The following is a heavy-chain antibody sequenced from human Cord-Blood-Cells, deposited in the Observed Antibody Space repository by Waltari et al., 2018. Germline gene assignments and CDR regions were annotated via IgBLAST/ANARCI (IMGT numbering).Heavy chain of an antibody. J-gene: IGHJ4*02. CDR2: IYYSGST. CDR3: ARQRRFASGPTVATIDY. Sequence: QLQLQESGPGLVKPSETLSRTCTVSGGSISSSSYYWGWIRQPPGKGLEWIGSIYYSGSTYYNPSLKSRVTISVDTAKNQFSLKLSSVTAADTAVYYCARQRRFASGPTVATIDYWGQGTLVTVSS. V-gene: IGHV4-39*01. D-gene: IGHD5-12*01. CDR1: GGSISSSSYY.